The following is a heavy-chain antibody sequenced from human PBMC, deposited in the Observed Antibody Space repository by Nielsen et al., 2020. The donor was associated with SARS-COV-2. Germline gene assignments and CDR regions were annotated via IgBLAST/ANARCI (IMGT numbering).Heavy chain of an antibody. J-gene: IGHJ2*01. CDR1: GFTFRTYA. Sequence: GESLKISCAASGFTFRTYAMSWVRQAPGKGLEWVAGLPGNSGNTYYADSVKGRFTISRDNSKNTLSLQMNGLRVEDAALYYCAKGDYGDYFWYFDLWGRGTLVTVSS. CDR3: AKGDYGDYFWYFDL. V-gene: IGHV3-23*01. CDR2: LPGNSGNT. D-gene: IGHD4-17*01.